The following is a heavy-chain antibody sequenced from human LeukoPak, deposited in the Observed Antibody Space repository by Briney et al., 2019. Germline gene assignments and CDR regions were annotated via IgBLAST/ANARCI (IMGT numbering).Heavy chain of an antibody. CDR2: INPNSGGT. CDR1: GYTFTGYY. D-gene: IGHD5-12*01. CDR3: ARVFRVATIFDWFDP. Sequence: ASVKVSCKASGYTFTGYYMHWVRQAPGQGLEWMGWINPNSGGTNYAQKFQGRVTMTRDTSISTAYMELSRLRSDDTAVYYCARVFRVATIFDWFDPWGQGTLVTVSS. J-gene: IGHJ5*02. V-gene: IGHV1-2*02.